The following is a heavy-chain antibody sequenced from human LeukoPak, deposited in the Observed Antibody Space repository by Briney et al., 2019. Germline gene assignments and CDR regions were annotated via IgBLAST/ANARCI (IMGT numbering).Heavy chain of an antibody. V-gene: IGHV3-30*02. Sequence: PGGSLRLSCAASGFTFSNSGMHWVRQAPGTGLEWVAFIRFDGSVKYYTDSVKGRFTISRDNSKNTLYLQMNSLRTEDTAVYYCARSNSYAFDYWGQGTLVTVSS. D-gene: IGHD3-16*01. J-gene: IGHJ4*02. CDR2: IRFDGSVK. CDR3: ARSNSYAFDY. CDR1: GFTFSNSG.